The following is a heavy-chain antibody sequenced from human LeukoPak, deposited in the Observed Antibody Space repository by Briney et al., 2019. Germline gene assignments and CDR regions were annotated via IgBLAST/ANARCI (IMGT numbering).Heavy chain of an antibody. CDR1: GGTFSSYA. V-gene: IGHV1-69*13. J-gene: IGHJ4*02. D-gene: IGHD1-26*01. CDR2: IIPIFGTA. Sequence: SVKVSCKASGGTFSSYAISWVRQAPGQGLEWMGGIIPIFGTANYAQKFQGRVTITADESTSTAYMELSSLRSEDTAVYYCARGAPGGSHFDYWGQGTLVTVSS. CDR3: ARGAPGGSHFDY.